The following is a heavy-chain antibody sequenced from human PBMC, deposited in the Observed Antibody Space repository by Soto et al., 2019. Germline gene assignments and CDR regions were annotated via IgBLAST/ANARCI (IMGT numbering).Heavy chain of an antibody. CDR3: ARVSAAVAARFDY. Sequence: GASVKVSCKASGGTFSSYAISWVRQAPGQGLEWMGGIIPIFGTANYAQKFQGRVTITRDTSASTAYMELSSLRSEDTAVYYCARVSAAVAARFDYWGQGTLVTVSS. CDR1: GGTFSSYA. V-gene: IGHV1-69*05. CDR2: IIPIFGTA. J-gene: IGHJ4*02. D-gene: IGHD6-19*01.